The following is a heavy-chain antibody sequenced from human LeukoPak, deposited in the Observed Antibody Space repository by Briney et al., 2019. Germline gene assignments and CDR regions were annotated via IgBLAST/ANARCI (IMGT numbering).Heavy chain of an antibody. J-gene: IGHJ4*02. Sequence: GGSLRLSCAASGFIFSGYWMSWVRQAPGKGLEWVANIKQDGSEKYYVDSVKGRFTISRDSAKNSLYLQMNSLRAEDTAVYYCARVPYTSSWYYFDSWGQGTLVTVPS. CDR3: ARVPYTSSWYYFDS. D-gene: IGHD6-13*01. CDR2: IKQDGSEK. V-gene: IGHV3-7*04. CDR1: GFIFSGYW.